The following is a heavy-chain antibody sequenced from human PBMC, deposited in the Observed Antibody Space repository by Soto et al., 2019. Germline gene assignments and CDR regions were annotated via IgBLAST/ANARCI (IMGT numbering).Heavy chain of an antibody. CDR1: GGSMNNYY. D-gene: IGHD3-3*01. CDR2: IYYSGSI. Sequence: SETLSLTXTVSGGSMNNYYWSWIRQPPGRGLEWIGYIYYSGSINYDPSLESRVAMSVDTSKNQFSLKLTSVTAADTAVYYCARGWFWSGSFNWFDPWGQGILVTVS. CDR3: ARGWFWSGSFNWFDP. V-gene: IGHV4-59*01. J-gene: IGHJ5*02.